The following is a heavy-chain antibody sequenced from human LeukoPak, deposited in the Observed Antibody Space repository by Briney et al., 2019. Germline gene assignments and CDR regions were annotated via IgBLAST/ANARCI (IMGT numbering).Heavy chain of an antibody. Sequence: GGSLRLSCAASGFTFSTYTMNWVRQAPGKGLEWVSSISSSSSYIYYADSVKGRFTISRDNAKNSLYLQMNSLRAEDTAVYYCAKRGEKYSNGWFIDYWGQGTLVTVSS. CDR3: AKRGEKYSNGWFIDY. V-gene: IGHV3-21*01. D-gene: IGHD6-19*01. J-gene: IGHJ4*02. CDR1: GFTFSTYT. CDR2: ISSSSSYI.